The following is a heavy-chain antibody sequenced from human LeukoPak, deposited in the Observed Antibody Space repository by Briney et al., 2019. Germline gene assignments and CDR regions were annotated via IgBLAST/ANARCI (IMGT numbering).Heavy chain of an antibody. CDR2: VYYSGST. CDR1: GGSISSGGYY. D-gene: IGHD2-2*02. Sequence: SETLSLTCTVSGGSISSGGYYWSWIRQHPGKGLEWIGYVYYSGSTYYNPSLKSRVTISVDTSKNQFSLKLSSVTAADTAVYYCARVAGYQLLYDGGNFDYWGQGTLVTVSS. CDR3: ARVAGYQLLYDGGNFDY. V-gene: IGHV4-31*03. J-gene: IGHJ4*02.